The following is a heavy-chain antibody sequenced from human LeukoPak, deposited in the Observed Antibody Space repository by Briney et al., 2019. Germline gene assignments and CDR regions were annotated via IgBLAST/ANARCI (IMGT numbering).Heavy chain of an antibody. CDR3: AKVITNYYHYMDV. J-gene: IGHJ6*03. CDR2: IRYDGSNK. D-gene: IGHD3-16*02. V-gene: IGHV3-30*02. Sequence: QSGGSLRLSCAASGFTFSSYGMHWVRQAPGKGLEWVAFIRYDGSNKYYADSVKGRFTISRDNSKNTLYLQMNSLRAEDTAVYYCAKVITNYYHYMDVWGKGTTVTVSS. CDR1: GFTFSSYG.